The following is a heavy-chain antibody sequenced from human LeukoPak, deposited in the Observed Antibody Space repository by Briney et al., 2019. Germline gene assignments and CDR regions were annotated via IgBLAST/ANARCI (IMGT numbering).Heavy chain of an antibody. CDR1: GYTFTAFY. Sequence: GASVKVSCKSSGYTFTAFYMHWVRQAPGQGLEWMGCINPTSGVTNYAQKFQGRVTMTRDTSITTAYMELSGLRSDDTAIYYCARDHYYHDSSGYYPNWGQGTMVTVSS. J-gene: IGHJ3*01. CDR3: ARDHYYHDSSGYYPN. D-gene: IGHD3-22*01. V-gene: IGHV1-2*02. CDR2: INPTSGVT.